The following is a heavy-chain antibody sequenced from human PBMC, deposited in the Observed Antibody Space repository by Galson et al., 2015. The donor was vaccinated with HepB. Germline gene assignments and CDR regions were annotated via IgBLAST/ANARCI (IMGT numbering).Heavy chain of an antibody. D-gene: IGHD3-22*01. CDR2: IGTAGDP. CDR3: AREALYFDDSSGDKRGYFGY. Sequence: SLRLSCAASGFTFSSYDMHWVRQATGKGLEWVSAIGTAGDPYYPGSVKGRFTISRENAKNSLYLQMNSLRAGDTAVYYCAREALYFDDSSGDKRGYFGYWGQGTLVAVSS. CDR1: GFTFSSYD. J-gene: IGHJ4*02. V-gene: IGHV3-13*05.